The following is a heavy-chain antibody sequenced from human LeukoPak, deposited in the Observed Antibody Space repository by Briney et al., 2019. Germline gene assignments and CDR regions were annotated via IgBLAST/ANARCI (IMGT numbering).Heavy chain of an antibody. V-gene: IGHV3-23*01. Sequence: GGSLRLSCAASGFTFSSYAMSWVRQAPGKGLAWVSRIRTDGGSTYYADSVKGRFTVSRDNAKNTLDLQMSSLRVEDTAVYYCATYSSMNAREFQHWGQGTLVTVSS. CDR2: IRTDGGST. D-gene: IGHD2-2*01. CDR3: ATYSSMNAREFQH. CDR1: GFTFSSYA. J-gene: IGHJ1*01.